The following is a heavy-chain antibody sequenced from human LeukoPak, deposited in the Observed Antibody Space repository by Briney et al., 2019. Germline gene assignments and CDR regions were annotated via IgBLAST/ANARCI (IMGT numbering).Heavy chain of an antibody. Sequence: ASENLSFNGTGSGGSISPYYWSWIRQPPGRGLEWIGEINHSGSTNDNPSLNSRVTISVDTSKNQFSLKLSSVTAADTAVYYCASRPYYYGSGSYSGRLDPWGQGTLVTVSS. J-gene: IGHJ5*02. CDR1: GGSISPYY. CDR3: ASRPYYYGSGSYSGRLDP. V-gene: IGHV4-34*01. CDR2: INHSGST. D-gene: IGHD3-10*01.